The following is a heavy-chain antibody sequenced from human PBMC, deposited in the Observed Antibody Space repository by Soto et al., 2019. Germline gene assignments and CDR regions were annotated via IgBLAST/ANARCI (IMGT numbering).Heavy chain of an antibody. J-gene: IGHJ4*02. CDR1: LFTFYDNA. D-gene: IGHD3-16*01. CDR2: INWKSDI. CDR3: AISQDRGGRTTFIY. V-gene: IGHV3-9*01. Sequence: GGCLRLSCAVSLFTFYDNAMHWVRQSPEKGLEWVSGINWKSDIGYADSVKGRFTISRDNAENSLYLQMNSLRAEDTALYYCAISQDRGGRTTFIYWGQGTQVTVSS.